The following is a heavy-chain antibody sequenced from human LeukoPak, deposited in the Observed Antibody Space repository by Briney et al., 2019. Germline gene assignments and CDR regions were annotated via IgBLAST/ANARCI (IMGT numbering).Heavy chain of an antibody. V-gene: IGHV3-30*02. J-gene: IGHJ5*02. D-gene: IGHD2-2*01. CDR3: ARGLGYCSSTSCYSPRFDP. Sequence: GGSLRLSCAASGFTFSNYAMHWVRQAPGKGLEWVAFIRYNGNNQYYADSVKGRFTISRDNAKNSLYLQMNSLRAEDTAVYYCARGLGYCSSTSCYSPRFDPWGQGTLVTVSS. CDR2: IRYNGNNQ. CDR1: GFTFSNYA.